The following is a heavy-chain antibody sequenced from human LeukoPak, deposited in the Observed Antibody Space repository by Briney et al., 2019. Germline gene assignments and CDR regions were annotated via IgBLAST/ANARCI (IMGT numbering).Heavy chain of an antibody. CDR1: GFSFSDAW. Sequence: GGSLRLSCAASGFSFSDAWMSWVRQIPGKGLEWVSRINSDGSSTNYADSVKGRFTISRDNAKNTLYLQMNSLRAEDTAVYYCAKDWFRYMVRGVTHYDYWGQGTLVTVSS. CDR2: INSDGSST. J-gene: IGHJ4*02. V-gene: IGHV3-74*01. D-gene: IGHD3-10*01. CDR3: AKDWFRYMVRGVTHYDY.